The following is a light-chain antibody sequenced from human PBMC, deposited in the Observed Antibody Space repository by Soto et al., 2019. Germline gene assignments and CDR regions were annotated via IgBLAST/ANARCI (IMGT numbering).Light chain of an antibody. V-gene: IGKV3-20*01. Sequence: EIVLTQSPATLSLSPGERATLSCRASQSVSSYLAWYQQKPGQAPRLLIYGASTGATGIPARFSGSGSGTDFTLTISRLEPEDFAVYYCQQYGSSLTFGGGTKVDIK. CDR1: QSVSSY. CDR3: QQYGSSLT. J-gene: IGKJ4*01. CDR2: GAS.